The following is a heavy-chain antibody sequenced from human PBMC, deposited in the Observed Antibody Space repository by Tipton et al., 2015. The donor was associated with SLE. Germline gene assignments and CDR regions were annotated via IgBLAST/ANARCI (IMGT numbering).Heavy chain of an antibody. J-gene: IGHJ6*03. D-gene: IGHD3-22*01. CDR3: ARGPSTYYYDSSGYPYYYYYYMDV. Sequence: QVQLVQSGAEVKKPGASVKVSCKASGFTLTAYYLHWVRQAPGQGLEWMGGIIPIFGTANYAQKFQGRVTITADKSTSTAYMELSSLRSEDTAVYYCARGPSTYYYDSSGYPYYYYYYMDVWGKGTTVTVSS. V-gene: IGHV1-69*06. CDR2: IIPIFGTA. CDR1: GFTLTAYY.